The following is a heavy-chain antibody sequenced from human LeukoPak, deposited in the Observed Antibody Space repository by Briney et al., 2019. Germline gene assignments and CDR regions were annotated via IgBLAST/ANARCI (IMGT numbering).Heavy chain of an antibody. J-gene: IGHJ4*02. CDR3: ARDRAQAY. V-gene: IGHV3-30-3*01. CDR1: GFTFSSYA. Sequence: PGGSLRLSCAASGFTFSSYAMHWVRQAPGKGLDWVAVISYDGSNKYYADSVKGRFTISRDNSKNTLYLQMNSLRAEDTAVYYCARDRAQAYWGQGTLVTVSS. CDR2: ISYDGSNK.